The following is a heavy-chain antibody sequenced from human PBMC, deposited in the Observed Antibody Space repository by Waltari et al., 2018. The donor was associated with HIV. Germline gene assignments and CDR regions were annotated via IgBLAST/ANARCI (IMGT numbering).Heavy chain of an antibody. CDR3: AREQYYFDY. J-gene: IGHJ4*02. Sequence: QVQLVESGGGVVQPGRSLRLSCAASGFTFSSYALHWVRQAPGKGLGWVAVISNDGSNKYYADSVKGRFTISRDNSKNTLYLQMNSLRAEDTAVYYCAREQYYFDYWGQGTLVTVSS. CDR2: ISNDGSNK. CDR1: GFTFSSYA. V-gene: IGHV3-30*04.